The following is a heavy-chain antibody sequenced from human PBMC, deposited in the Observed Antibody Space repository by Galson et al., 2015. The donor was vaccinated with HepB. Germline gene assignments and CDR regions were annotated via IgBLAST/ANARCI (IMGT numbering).Heavy chain of an antibody. V-gene: IGHV3-11*05. J-gene: IGHJ3*02. CDR2: ISGSSSYT. CDR3: ARERGIVVVTTGAFDI. D-gene: IGHD3-22*01. Sequence: SLRLSCAASGFTFSDYYMSWIRQAPGKGLEWVSYISGSSSYTNYAASVKGRFTISRDNAKNSLYVQMNSLRAEDTAVYYCARERGIVVVTTGAFDIWGQGTMVTVSS. CDR1: GFTFSDYY.